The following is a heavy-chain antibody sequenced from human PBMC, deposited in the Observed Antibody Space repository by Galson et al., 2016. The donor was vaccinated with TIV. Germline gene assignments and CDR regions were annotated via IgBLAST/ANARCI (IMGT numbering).Heavy chain of an antibody. CDR3: ARFVYGDYVDY. CDR1: GYTFSAYY. J-gene: IGHJ4*02. CDR2: ISPNSGDT. D-gene: IGHD4-17*01. Sequence: SVKVSCKASGYTFSAYYMHWVRQAPGQGLEWMGWISPNSGDTNYPQKFPGRVTMTSDTSITTADMELTTLTSDDTAVYYCARFVYGDYVDYWGQGTLVTVYS. V-gene: IGHV1-2*02.